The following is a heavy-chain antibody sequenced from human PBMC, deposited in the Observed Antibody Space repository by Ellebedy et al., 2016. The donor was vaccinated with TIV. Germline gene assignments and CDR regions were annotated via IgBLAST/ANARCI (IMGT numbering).Heavy chain of an antibody. CDR1: GYTLSDYY. Sequence: AASVKVSCKASGYTLSDYYLNWVRQAPGQGLEWMGWINPHTGGTNYAQKFQGRVTMTRDTSINTAYMELSNLGPDDTAVYFCARDGGDYYDRSGLDYWGQGTLVSVSS. V-gene: IGHV1-2*02. CDR3: ARDGGDYYDRSGLDY. J-gene: IGHJ4*02. CDR2: INPHTGGT. D-gene: IGHD3-22*01.